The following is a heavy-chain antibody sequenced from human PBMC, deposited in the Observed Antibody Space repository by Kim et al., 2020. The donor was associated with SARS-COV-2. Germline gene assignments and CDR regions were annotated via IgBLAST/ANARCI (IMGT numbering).Heavy chain of an antibody. J-gene: IGHJ4*02. V-gene: IGHV4-39*07. CDR1: GGSISSSSYY. CDR2: IYYSGST. Sequence: SETLSLTCTVSGGSISSSSYYWGWIRQPPGKGLEWIGSIYYSGSTYYNPSLKSRVTISVDTSKNQLSLKLSSVTAADTAVYYCARVEYGGNPFDYWGQGTLVTVSS. D-gene: IGHD2-15*01. CDR3: ARVEYGGNPFDY.